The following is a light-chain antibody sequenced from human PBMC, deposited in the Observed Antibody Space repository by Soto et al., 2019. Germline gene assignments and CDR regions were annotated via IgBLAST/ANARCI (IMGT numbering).Light chain of an antibody. Sequence: DIQLTQSPSFLSASVGDRVTITCRASQGISSSLAWYQLKPGKAPKLLIYAASTLQSGVPSRFSGSGSGTDFTLTISSLQPEDFATYYCQQLNSYPPTFGGATKVEIK. J-gene: IGKJ4*01. CDR1: QGISSS. V-gene: IGKV1-9*01. CDR2: AAS. CDR3: QQLNSYPPT.